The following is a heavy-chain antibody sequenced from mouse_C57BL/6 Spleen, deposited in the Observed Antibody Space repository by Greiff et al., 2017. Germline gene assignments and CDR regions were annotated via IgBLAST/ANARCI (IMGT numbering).Heavy chain of an antibody. CDR3: ARREEIYDGYSIAY. CDR2: IDPNSGGT. V-gene: IGHV1-72*01. Sequence: VQLLQPGAELVKPGASVKLSCKASGYTFTSYSMHWVQQRPGRGLEWIGRIDPNSGGTKYNEKFKSQATLTVDKPSSTAYMQLSSRPSEDSAVYYCARREEIYDGYSIAYWGQGTLVTVSA. CDR1: GYTFTSYS. D-gene: IGHD2-3*01. J-gene: IGHJ3*01.